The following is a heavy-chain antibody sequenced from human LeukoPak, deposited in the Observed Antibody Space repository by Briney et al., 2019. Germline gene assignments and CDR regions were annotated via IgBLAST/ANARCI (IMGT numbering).Heavy chain of an antibody. CDR3: ARRLAAAGILGDWFDP. J-gene: IGHJ5*02. Sequence: ASVKVSCKASRYTFTSYGISWLRQAPGQGLDGMGWISAYNGNTNYAQKLQGRVTMTTDTSTSTAYMELRSLRSDDTAVYYCARRLAAAGILGDWFDPWGQGTLVTVSS. D-gene: IGHD6-13*01. CDR2: ISAYNGNT. V-gene: IGHV1-18*01. CDR1: RYTFTSYG.